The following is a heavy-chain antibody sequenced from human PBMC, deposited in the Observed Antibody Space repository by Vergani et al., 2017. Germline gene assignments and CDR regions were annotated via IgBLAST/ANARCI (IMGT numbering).Heavy chain of an antibody. CDR2: IRGSGGST. D-gene: IGHD3-3*01. V-gene: IGHV3-23*01. CDR3: AKCPRDYDFWSGYPGEWFDP. J-gene: IGHJ5*02. CDR1: GFTFSSYA. Sequence: EVQLLESGGGLVQPGGSLRLSCAASGFTFSSYAMSWVRQAPGKGLEWVSAIRGSGGSTYYADSVKGRFTISRDNSKNTLYLQMNSLRAEDTAVYYCAKCPRDYDFWSGYPGEWFDPWGQGTLVTVSS.